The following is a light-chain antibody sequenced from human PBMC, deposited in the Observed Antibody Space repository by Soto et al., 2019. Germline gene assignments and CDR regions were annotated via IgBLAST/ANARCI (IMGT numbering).Light chain of an antibody. CDR3: QQYNSWLWT. CDR2: GAS. J-gene: IGKJ1*01. V-gene: IGKV3-15*01. CDR1: QSVSSK. Sequence: IVMTQSPAPLSVSPWEGAPLSCRASQSVSSKLAWYQQKPGQAPRLLIYGASTRATGIPARFSGSGSGTEFTLIISSLQSEDSAVYYCQQYNSWLWTFGQGTKVDIK.